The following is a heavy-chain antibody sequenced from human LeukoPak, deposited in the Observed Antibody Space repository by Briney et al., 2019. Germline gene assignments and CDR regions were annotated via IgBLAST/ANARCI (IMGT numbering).Heavy chain of an antibody. CDR1: GFMFSGYS. CDR3: ARDRWELRGEFVY. D-gene: IGHD1-26*01. Sequence: GGSLRLSCAASGFMFSGYSMNWVRRAPGKGLEWVSSIGSSSSSIYYADSVKGRFTISRDNAKNSLYLQMNSLRAEDTAVYYCARDRWELRGEFVYWGQGTLVTVSS. V-gene: IGHV3-21*01. J-gene: IGHJ4*02. CDR2: IGSSSSSI.